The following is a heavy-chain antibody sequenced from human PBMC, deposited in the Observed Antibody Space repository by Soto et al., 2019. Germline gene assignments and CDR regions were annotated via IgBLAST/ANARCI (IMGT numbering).Heavy chain of an antibody. CDR2: IIPIFDTA. CDR3: SRNGTLTGYSYGMDV. J-gene: IGHJ6*02. D-gene: IGHD1-1*01. V-gene: IGHV1-69*01. Sequence: QVQLVQSGAEVKKPGSSVKVSCKASGGTFSSYTINWVRQAPGQGLEWMGGIIPIFDTANYAQKIQGRVTITADESTSTSYMEVSSLRSEDTAVYYCSRNGTLTGYSYGMDVWGQGTTVTVSS. CDR1: GGTFSSYT.